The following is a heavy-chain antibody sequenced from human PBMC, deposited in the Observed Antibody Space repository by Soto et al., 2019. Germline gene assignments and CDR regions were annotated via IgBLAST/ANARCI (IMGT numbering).Heavy chain of an antibody. CDR2: IYYSGST. V-gene: IGHV4-59*08. CDR1: GGSISSYY. Sequence: SETLSLTCTVSGGSISSYYWSWIRQPPGKGLEWIGYIYYSGSTNYNPSLKSRVTISVDTSKNQFSLKLSSVTAADTAVYYCARFWDRDWFDPWGQGTLVTVSS. J-gene: IGHJ5*02. CDR3: ARFWDRDWFDP. D-gene: IGHD3-16*01.